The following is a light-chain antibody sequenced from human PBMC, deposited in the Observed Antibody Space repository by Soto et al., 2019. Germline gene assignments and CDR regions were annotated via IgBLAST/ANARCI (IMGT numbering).Light chain of an antibody. CDR3: QQLSSYPLT. V-gene: IGKV3-20*01. J-gene: IGKJ4*01. CDR2: DAS. Sequence: EIVWTQSPGTLSLSPGERAPISCRASQSVSSSYLAWYPQKPGQAPRLLIYDASSRATGIPDRFSGGGSGTDFNLTISSLEPEDFAVYDCQQLSSYPLTFGGGTKVDIK. CDR1: QSVSSSY.